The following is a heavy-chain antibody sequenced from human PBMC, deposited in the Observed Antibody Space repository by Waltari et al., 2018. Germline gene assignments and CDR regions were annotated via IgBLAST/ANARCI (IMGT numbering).Heavy chain of an antibody. CDR3: ARSSGWFDP. V-gene: IGHV4-39*07. Sequence: QLQLQASGPGLVKPSETLSLTCTVPGGSISSSRYYWGWIRQPPGKGLEWIGSIYYSGSTYYNPSLKSRVTISVDTSKNQFSLKLSSVTAADTAVYYCARSSGWFDPWGQGTLVTVSS. D-gene: IGHD6-25*01. J-gene: IGHJ5*02. CDR2: IYYSGST. CDR1: GGSISSSRYY.